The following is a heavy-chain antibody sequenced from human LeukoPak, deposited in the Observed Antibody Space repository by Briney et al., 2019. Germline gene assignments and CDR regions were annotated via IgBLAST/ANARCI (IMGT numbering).Heavy chain of an antibody. J-gene: IGHJ4*02. CDR1: GGSTSISY. V-gene: IGHV4-4*09. CDR2: IYTRGST. CDR3: AWHYYDSSGYYEAYFDY. Sequence: LETLSLTCTVPGGSTSISYWSWIREPPRKRLEWIGYIYTRGSTDDIPYLKSRDTIAVDTSKNQFSLKLSSVTAADRAVYYCAWHYYDSSGYYEAYFDYWGQGTLVTVSS. D-gene: IGHD3-22*01.